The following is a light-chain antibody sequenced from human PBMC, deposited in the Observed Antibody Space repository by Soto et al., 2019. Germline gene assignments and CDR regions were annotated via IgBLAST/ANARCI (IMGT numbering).Light chain of an antibody. CDR3: QQYHVYNT. Sequence: DIPMTQSPSTLSASVGDSVTFTCRASQSVGTWLAWYQQKPGNAPKLLIYDASRLESGVPSRFSGGGSGTAFTLTISSLQPDDSATYYCQQYHVYNTFGQGTKLEIK. CDR1: QSVGTW. CDR2: DAS. J-gene: IGKJ2*01. V-gene: IGKV1-5*01.